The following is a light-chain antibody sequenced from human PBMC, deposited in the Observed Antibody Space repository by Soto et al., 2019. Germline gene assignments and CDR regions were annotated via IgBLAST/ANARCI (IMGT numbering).Light chain of an antibody. V-gene: IGLV2-14*01. J-gene: IGLJ2*01. CDR3: SSYASGKFVV. CDR1: SSDVGRYNY. CDR2: EVT. Sequence: QSVLTQPASVSGSPGQSITISCTGTSSDVGRYNYVSWYQQHPGKAPKLIISEVTKRPSGVSLRFSGSKSGSTASLTISGLQAEDEADYHCSSYASGKFVVFGGGTKVTVL.